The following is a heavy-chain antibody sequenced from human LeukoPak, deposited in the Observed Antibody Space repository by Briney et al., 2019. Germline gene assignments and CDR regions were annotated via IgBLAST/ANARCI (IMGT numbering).Heavy chain of an antibody. Sequence: ASVKVSCKASGYTFTSYYMHWVRQAPGQGLEWMGIINPSGGSTSYAQKFQGRVTITRNTSISTAYMELSRLRSEDTAMYYCARGVGYGLFMDVWGKGTTVTVSS. V-gene: IGHV1-46*01. D-gene: IGHD5-12*01. J-gene: IGHJ6*03. CDR2: INPSGGST. CDR3: ARGVGYGLFMDV. CDR1: GYTFTSYY.